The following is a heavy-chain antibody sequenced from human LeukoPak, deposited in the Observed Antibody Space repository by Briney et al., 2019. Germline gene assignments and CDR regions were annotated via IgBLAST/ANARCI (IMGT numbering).Heavy chain of an antibody. CDR3: AMEFAAGG. CDR1: GCTFSSYR. Sequence: GGSLTLSCAASGCTFSSYRMHWVRQAPAKGLVWVSRISVEGSSTWYADSVKGRFTISRDNAMDTLYLQMNSLRAEDTAVYYCAMEFAAGGWGQGTLVTVSS. J-gene: IGHJ4*02. D-gene: IGHD6-13*01. CDR2: ISVEGSST. V-gene: IGHV3-74*01.